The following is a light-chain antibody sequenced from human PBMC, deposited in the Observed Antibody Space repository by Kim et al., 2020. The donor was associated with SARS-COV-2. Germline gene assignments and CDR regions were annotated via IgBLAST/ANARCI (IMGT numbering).Light chain of an antibody. J-gene: IGLJ1*01. V-gene: IGLV2-14*03. Sequence: QSALTQPASVSGSPGQSITIYCTGTSSDVGGYNYVSWYQQHPGKAPKLMIYDVSNRPSGVSNRFSGSKSDNTASMTISGLQAEDEADYYCSSYTSSSTRVFGTGTKVTVL. CDR2: DVS. CDR1: SSDVGGYNY. CDR3: SSYTSSSTRV.